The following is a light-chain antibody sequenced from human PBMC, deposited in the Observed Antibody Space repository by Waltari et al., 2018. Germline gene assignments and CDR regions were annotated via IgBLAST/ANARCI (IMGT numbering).Light chain of an antibody. CDR3: SSYISSNTLEL. V-gene: IGLV2-14*03. CDR1: SSDVGGYNY. Sequence: QSALTQPAPVSGSPGQSITISCTGTSSDVGGYNYVSWYQQHPGKAPKLMIYDVSNRHSGVSNRFSGSKSGNTASLTISGLQAEDEADYYCSSYISSNTLELFGGGTSLTVL. J-gene: IGLJ2*01. CDR2: DVS.